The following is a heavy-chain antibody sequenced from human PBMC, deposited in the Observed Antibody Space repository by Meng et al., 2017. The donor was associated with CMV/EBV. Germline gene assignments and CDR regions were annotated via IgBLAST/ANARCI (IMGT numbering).Heavy chain of an antibody. CDR3: ARAPGWFGKRGMDV. V-gene: IGHV1-8*01. J-gene: IGHJ6*02. D-gene: IGHD3-10*01. CDR1: GYTFTSYD. Sequence: ASVKVSCKASGYTFTSYDINWVRQATGQGLEWMGWMNPNSGNTGYAQKFQGRFTMTRNTSISTVYMELSSLRSEDTAVYYCARAPGWFGKRGMDVWGQGTTVTVSS. CDR2: MNPNSGNT.